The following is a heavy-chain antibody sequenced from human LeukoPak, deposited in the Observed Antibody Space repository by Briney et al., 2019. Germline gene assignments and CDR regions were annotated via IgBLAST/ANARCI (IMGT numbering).Heavy chain of an antibody. D-gene: IGHD6-13*01. CDR1: GSSFTSYW. J-gene: IGHJ5*02. CDR2: IYPGDSDT. CDR3: ARCIAAPGANWFDP. Sequence: GESLKISCQGSGSSFTSYWIGWVRQLPGKGLEWMGIIYPGDSDTRYSPSFQGQVTISADKSISTAYLQWSSLKASDTAMYYCARCIAAPGANWFDPWGQGTLVTVSS. V-gene: IGHV5-51*01.